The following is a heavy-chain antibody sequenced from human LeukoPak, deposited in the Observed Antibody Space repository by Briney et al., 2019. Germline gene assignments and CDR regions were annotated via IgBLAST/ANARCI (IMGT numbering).Heavy chain of an antibody. D-gene: IGHD5-18*01. CDR1: GYSFTGQY. CDR2: INPKSGET. V-gene: IGHV1-2*02. J-gene: IGHJ6*03. CDR3: ARGGGYSYAVYYYYYYMDV. Sequence: GASVTVSCKASGYSFTGQYMHWVRQAPGQGLEWMGWINPKSGETKFAQKFRGRVTMTRDTSITTAYMELSRLRYDDTAVYYCARGGGYSYAVYYYYYYMDVWGKGTTVTVSS.